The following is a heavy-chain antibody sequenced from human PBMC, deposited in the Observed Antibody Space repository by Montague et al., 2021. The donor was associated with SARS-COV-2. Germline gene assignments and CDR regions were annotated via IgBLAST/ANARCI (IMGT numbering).Heavy chain of an antibody. J-gene: IGHJ5*02. CDR1: GFTFSNSA. Sequence: SLRLSCAASGFTFSNSAMNWVRQAPGKGLEWVSGSSGSDGGTHYADSVKGRFTISRDNAKNSLYLQMNSLRAEDTALYYCAKDSYYDFWSGYSPGENWFDPWGQGTLVTVSS. CDR2: SSGSDGGT. V-gene: IGHV3-23*01. CDR3: AKDSYYDFWSGYSPGENWFDP. D-gene: IGHD3-3*01.